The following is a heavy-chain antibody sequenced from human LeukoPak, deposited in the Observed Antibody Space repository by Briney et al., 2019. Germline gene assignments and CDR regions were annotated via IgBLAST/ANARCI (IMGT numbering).Heavy chain of an antibody. Sequence: ASVKVSCKASGGTFSSHGFSWVRQAPGQGLEWMGGIIPIFGTANYAQKFQGRVTITTDESTGTAYLELTSLTSEDTAVYYCARDRLAGRTETLGYWGQGTLVTVSS. CDR1: GGTFSSHG. J-gene: IGHJ4*02. CDR2: IIPIFGTA. V-gene: IGHV1-69*05. CDR3: ARDRLAGRTETLGY. D-gene: IGHD1-1*01.